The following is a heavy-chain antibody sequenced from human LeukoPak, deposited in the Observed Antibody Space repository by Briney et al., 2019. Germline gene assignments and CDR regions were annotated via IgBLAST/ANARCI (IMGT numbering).Heavy chain of an antibody. CDR1: GYTFTSYG. Sequence: ASVKVSCKASGYTFTSYGISWVRQAPGQGLEWMGWISAYNGNTNYAQKLQGRVTMTTDTSTSTAYMELRSLRSDDTAVYYCAGADTTFGVVSWFDPWGQGTLVTVSS. D-gene: IGHD3-3*01. CDR2: ISAYNGNT. V-gene: IGHV1-18*01. CDR3: AGADTTFGVVSWFDP. J-gene: IGHJ5*02.